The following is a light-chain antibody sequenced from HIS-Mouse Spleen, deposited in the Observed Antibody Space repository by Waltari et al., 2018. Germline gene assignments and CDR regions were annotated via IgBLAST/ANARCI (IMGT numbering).Light chain of an antibody. CDR2: DVS. Sequence: QSALTQPASVSGSPGQSITISCTGTSSDVGGYNYVSWYQQHPGKAPKLMIYDVSNRPSGFSKRFACPKSGHTASLTISGLQAVDEADYYCSSYTSSSTLVFGGGTKLTVL. CDR1: SSDVGGYNY. CDR3: SSYTSSSTLV. V-gene: IGLV2-14*03. J-gene: IGLJ2*01.